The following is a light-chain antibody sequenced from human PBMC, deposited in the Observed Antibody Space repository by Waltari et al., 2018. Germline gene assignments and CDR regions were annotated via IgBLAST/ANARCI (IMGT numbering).Light chain of an antibody. J-gene: IGKJ1*01. V-gene: IGKV1-39*01. Sequence: DIQLTQSPSSLSASVGDRVPITCRASQSISSYLNWYQQKPGKAPKLLIYAASSLQSGVPSMFSVSGSGTDFTLTISSLQPEDCATYYCQQSYSTPPTFGQGTKVEIK. CDR2: AAS. CDR3: QQSYSTPPT. CDR1: QSISSY.